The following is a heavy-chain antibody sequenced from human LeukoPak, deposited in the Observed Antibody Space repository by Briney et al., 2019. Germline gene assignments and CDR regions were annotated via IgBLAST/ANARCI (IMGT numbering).Heavy chain of an antibody. V-gene: IGHV4-59*08. CDR2: IYYSGST. D-gene: IGHD3-10*01. J-gene: IGHJ4*02. CDR1: GGSISSYY. Sequence: SETLSLTCTVSGGSISSYYWSWIRQPPGKGLEWIGYIYYSGSTNYNPSLKSRVTISVDTSKNQFSLKLSSVTAADTAVYYCATWGVRGVIENFDYWGQGTLVTVSS. CDR3: ATWGVRGVIENFDY.